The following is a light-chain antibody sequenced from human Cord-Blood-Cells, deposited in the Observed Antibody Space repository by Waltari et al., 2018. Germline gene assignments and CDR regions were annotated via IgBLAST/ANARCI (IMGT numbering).Light chain of an antibody. V-gene: IGKV1D-13*01. CDR1: QGISSA. J-gene: IGKJ4*01. Sequence: AIQLTQSQSRLSASVGERVTITCRASQGISSALAWYQQKPGKAPKLLIYDASSLESGVPSRFSGSGSGTDFTLTISSLHPEDVATYYCQQFNNYPLTFGGGTKVEIK. CDR2: DAS. CDR3: QQFNNYPLT.